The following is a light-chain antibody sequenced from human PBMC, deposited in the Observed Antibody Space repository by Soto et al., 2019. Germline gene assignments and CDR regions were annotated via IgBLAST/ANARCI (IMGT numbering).Light chain of an antibody. CDR3: TSYTRSATPYI. J-gene: IGLJ1*01. V-gene: IGLV2-14*01. CDR2: EVT. CDR1: SGDVGGHNY. Sequence: QSVLTQPASVSGSAGQSITISCTGTSGDVGGHNYVSWYQQHPGKAPKLIIYEVTNRPSGVSNRFSGSKSGNTASLTISGLQAEDEADYYCTSYTRSATPYIYGSGTKVTV.